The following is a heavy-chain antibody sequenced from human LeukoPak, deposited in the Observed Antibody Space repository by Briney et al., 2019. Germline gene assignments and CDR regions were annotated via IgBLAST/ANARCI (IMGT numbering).Heavy chain of an antibody. CDR3: AKARWVSNADAVL. J-gene: IGHJ4*02. CDR2: ISAGGGGT. D-gene: IGHD1-1*01. V-gene: IGHV3-23*01. CDR1: GFTFSSYA. Sequence: GGSLKLSCTASGFTFSSYAMSWVRQAPGKGLQWVASISAGGGGTYYADSVKGRFTISRDNSKNTLYLQMSSLRSEDTAVYYCAKARWVSNADAVLWGQGTVVTVS.